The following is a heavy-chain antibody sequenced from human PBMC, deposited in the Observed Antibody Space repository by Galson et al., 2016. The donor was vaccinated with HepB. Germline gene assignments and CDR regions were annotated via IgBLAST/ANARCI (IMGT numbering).Heavy chain of an antibody. Sequence: SLRLSCAASGLTFSSYAMSWVRQAPGEGLEWVSAISGSGESPHYADSVKGRFTISRDNSKDTLYLPMNSLRAEDTAVYYCARGRSSGWWSEGFDYWGQGTLVTVSS. CDR2: ISGSGESP. V-gene: IGHV3-23*01. J-gene: IGHJ4*02. D-gene: IGHD6-19*01. CDR1: GLTFSSYA. CDR3: ARGRSSGWWSEGFDY.